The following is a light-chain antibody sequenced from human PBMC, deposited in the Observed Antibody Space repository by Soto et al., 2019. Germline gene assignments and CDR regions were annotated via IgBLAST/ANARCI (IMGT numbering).Light chain of an antibody. CDR2: RTS. CDR1: TGAVTSDYY. V-gene: IGLV7-43*01. Sequence: QAVVTQDPSLTVSPGGTVTLTCACTTGAVTSDYYPNWFQQKPGQPPRAVIHRTSRKLSWTPARFSGFLLGGKGALTLSGVQPEDEAEYYCLLYYGGAWVFGGGTKLTVL. CDR3: LLYYGGAWV. J-gene: IGLJ3*02.